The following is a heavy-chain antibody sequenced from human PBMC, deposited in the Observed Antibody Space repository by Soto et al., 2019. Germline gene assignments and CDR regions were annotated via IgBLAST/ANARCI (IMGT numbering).Heavy chain of an antibody. CDR1: GDTFTFYS. V-gene: IGHV1-69*02. D-gene: IGHD3-10*01. J-gene: IGHJ4*02. CDR2: INPILSMS. Sequence: QVQLVQSGAEVKKPGSSVRVSCKASGDTFTFYSINWVRQAPGLGLEWMGRINPILSMSNYAQRFQGRVTLTXGXSTSTAYMELSSLRSEDTAMYYCASSYGSGYRAFDYWGQGALVTVSS. CDR3: ASSYGSGYRAFDY.